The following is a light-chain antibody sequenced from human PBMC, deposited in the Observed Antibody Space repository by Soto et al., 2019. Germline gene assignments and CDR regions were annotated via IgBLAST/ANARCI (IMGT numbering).Light chain of an antibody. CDR3: CSHAGSSTYV. CDR2: EVS. Sequence: QSVLTQPPSLSASPGQSITRSCPGTSSYVGSYNLVSWYQHHPGKAPKVMIYEVSKRPSGVPNRFSGSKSGNTASLTISGLQAEDEADYYCCSHAGSSTYVFGTGTKVTVL. V-gene: IGLV2-23*02. CDR1: SSYVGSYNL. J-gene: IGLJ1*01.